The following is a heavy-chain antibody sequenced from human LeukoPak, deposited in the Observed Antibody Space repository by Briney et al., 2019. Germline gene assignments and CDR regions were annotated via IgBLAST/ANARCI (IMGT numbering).Heavy chain of an antibody. CDR3: AKDPQGWWELAYYFDY. Sequence: GGSLRLSCAASGFTFSSYGMHWVRQAPGKGLEWVAVISYDGSNKYYADSVKGRFTISRDNSKNTLYLQMNSLRAEDTAVYYCAKDPQGWWELAYYFDYWGQGTLVTVSS. D-gene: IGHD1-26*01. V-gene: IGHV3-30*18. CDR2: ISYDGSNK. J-gene: IGHJ4*02. CDR1: GFTFSSYG.